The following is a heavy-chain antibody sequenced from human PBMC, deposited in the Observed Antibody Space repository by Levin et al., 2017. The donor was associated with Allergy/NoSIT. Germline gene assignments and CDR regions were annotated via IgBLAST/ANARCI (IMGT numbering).Heavy chain of an antibody. CDR1: GFTFSSAA. CDR3: ALSGLGGFCTTTSCPPRY. V-gene: IGHV3-30-3*01. Sequence: GGSLRLSCEASGFTFSSAAMHGVRQAPGKGLEGVAVISYTGSHKQYADSVKGRFTISRDNSNNTLYVEMNSLTTEDTAVYYCALSGLGGFCTTTSCPPRYWGQGTLVTVSA. J-gene: IGHJ1*01. D-gene: IGHD2-2*01. CDR2: ISYTGSHK.